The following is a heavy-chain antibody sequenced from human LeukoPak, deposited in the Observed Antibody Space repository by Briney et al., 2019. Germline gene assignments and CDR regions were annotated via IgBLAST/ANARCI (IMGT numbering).Heavy chain of an antibody. CDR3: ARGLGYCSGGSCPIG. J-gene: IGHJ4*02. V-gene: IGHV1-69*13. D-gene: IGHD2-15*01. CDR2: IIPIFGTA. Sequence: GASVKVSCKASGGTFSSYAISWVRQAPGQGLEWMGGIIPIFGTANYAQKFQGGVTITADESTSTAYMELSSLRSEDTAVYYCARGLGYCSGGSCPIGWGQGTLVTVSS. CDR1: GGTFSSYA.